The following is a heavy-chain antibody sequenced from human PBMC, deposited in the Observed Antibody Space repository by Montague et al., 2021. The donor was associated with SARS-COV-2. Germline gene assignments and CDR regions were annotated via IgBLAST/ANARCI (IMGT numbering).Heavy chain of an antibody. D-gene: IGHD1-1*01. CDR1: GDSITIRSSY. Sequence: LVKPTQTLSLTCTVSGDSITIRSSYWGWIRQPPGKGLEWIGNIYYSGSTSYYNPSLKSRVTISLDTSKNQFSLRLRSVTAADTAVYYCARDWTHDYWGQGTLVAVSS. V-gene: IGHV4-39*07. CDR2: IYYSGSTS. J-gene: IGHJ4*02. CDR3: ARDWTHDY.